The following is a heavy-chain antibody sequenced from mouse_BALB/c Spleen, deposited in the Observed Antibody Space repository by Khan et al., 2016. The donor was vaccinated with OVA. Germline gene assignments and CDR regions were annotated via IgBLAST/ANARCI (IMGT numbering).Heavy chain of an antibody. CDR2: IYTYTGEP. Sequence: QIQLVQSGPDLKKPGETVKISCKASGYTFTNYGINWVKQAPGKGLKWMGWIYTYTGEPTYADDFKGRFAFSLETSASTAYLQINNLKNEDTATXFCARGGRRARDDWGQGTSVTVCS. CDR1: GYTFTNYG. CDR3: ARGGRRARDD. J-gene: IGHJ4*01. V-gene: IGHV9-3-1*01. D-gene: IGHD3-3*01.